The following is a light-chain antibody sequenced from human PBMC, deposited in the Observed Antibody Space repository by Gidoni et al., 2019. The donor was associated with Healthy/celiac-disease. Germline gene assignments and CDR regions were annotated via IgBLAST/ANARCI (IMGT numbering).Light chain of an antibody. CDR2: GKN. J-gene: IGLJ2*01. CDR1: SLRSYY. V-gene: IGLV3-19*01. Sequence: SELTQDPAVSVALGQTVRIQCQGDSLRSYYASWYQQKPGQAPVLVIYGKNNRPSGIPDRFSGSSSGNTASLTITGAQAEDEADYYCNSRDSSGNHVVFGGGTKLTVL. CDR3: NSRDSSGNHVV.